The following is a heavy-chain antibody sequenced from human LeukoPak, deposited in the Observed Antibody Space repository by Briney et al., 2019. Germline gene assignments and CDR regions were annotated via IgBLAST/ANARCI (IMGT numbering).Heavy chain of an antibody. V-gene: IGHV1-8*01. J-gene: IGHJ5*02. Sequence: GASVKVSCKASGYTFTSYDINWVRQATGQGLEWMGWMNPNSGNTGYAQKFQGRVTMTRNTSISTAYMELSSLRSEDTAVYYCASVLWFGGWFDPWGQGTLVTVSS. CDR2: MNPNSGNT. CDR3: ASVLWFGGWFDP. CDR1: GYTFTSYD. D-gene: IGHD3-10*01.